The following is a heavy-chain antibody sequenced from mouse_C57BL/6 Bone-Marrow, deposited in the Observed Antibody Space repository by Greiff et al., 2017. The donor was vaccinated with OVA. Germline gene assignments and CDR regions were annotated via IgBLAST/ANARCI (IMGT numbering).Heavy chain of an antibody. Sequence: QVQLQQPGAELVMPGASVKLSCKASGYTFTSYWMHWVKQRPGQGLEWIGEIDPSDSYTNYNQKFKGKSTLTVDKSSSTAYMQLSSLTSEDSAVYYWAINGAVDYWGQGTTLTVSS. CDR2: IDPSDSYT. CDR3: AINGAVDY. J-gene: IGHJ2*01. CDR1: GYTFTSYW. V-gene: IGHV1-69*01.